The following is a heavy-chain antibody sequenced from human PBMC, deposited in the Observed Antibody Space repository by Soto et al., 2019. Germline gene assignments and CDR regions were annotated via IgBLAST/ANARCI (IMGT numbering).Heavy chain of an antibody. CDR1: GFTFSSYE. J-gene: IGHJ6*02. CDR2: ISDSGRTI. V-gene: IGHV3-48*03. Sequence: GGSLRLSCSASGFTFSSYEMNWVRQAPGKGLEWVSYISDSGRTIYYADSVKGRFTVSRDDAQNSVYLQMDSLIAEDTAVYYCARDLPHYDFWSGYSAYFYCGMDVWGPGTTVTVSS. D-gene: IGHD3-3*01. CDR3: ARDLPHYDFWSGYSAYFYCGMDV.